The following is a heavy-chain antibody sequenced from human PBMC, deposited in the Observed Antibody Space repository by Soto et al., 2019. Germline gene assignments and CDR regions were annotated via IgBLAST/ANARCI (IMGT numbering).Heavy chain of an antibody. CDR3: ATDPTVTTTGWFDP. Sequence: QVQLVQSGAEVKKPGSSVKVSCKASGDTFSSYVISWVRQAPGQGLEWMGRINPIFGTPNYAQKFQGRVTITVDESTSTAYMELSSLRSEDTAMYYCATDPTVTTTGWFDPWGQGTLVTVSS. CDR1: GDTFSSYV. V-gene: IGHV1-69*18. CDR2: INPIFGTP. J-gene: IGHJ5*02. D-gene: IGHD4-17*01.